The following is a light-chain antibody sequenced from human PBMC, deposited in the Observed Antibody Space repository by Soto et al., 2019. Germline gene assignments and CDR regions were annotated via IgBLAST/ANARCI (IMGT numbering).Light chain of an antibody. CDR1: SSDVGSYNL. Sequence: QSALTQSASVSGSPGQSITISCTGTSSDVGSYNLVSWYQQHPGKAPKLMIYEGSKRPSGVSDRFSGSKSGNTASLTISGLQAEDEADYYCCSFAHSSSYVFGSGTKVTVL. J-gene: IGLJ1*01. V-gene: IGLV2-23*01. CDR3: CSFAHSSSYV. CDR2: EGS.